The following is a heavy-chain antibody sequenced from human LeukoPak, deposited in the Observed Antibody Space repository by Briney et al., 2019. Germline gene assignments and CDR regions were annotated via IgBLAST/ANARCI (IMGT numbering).Heavy chain of an antibody. V-gene: IGHV4-59*01. CDR2: VQYSGST. CDR3: ARGTWSPAFDI. Sequence: PSETLSLTCTVSVGSITSYYWNWIRQPPGKGLECIGSVQYSGSTYYSPSLKRRVAISVDTSKNQLSLNLTSVTAADTAVYYCARGTWSPAFDIWGLGTMVTVSS. D-gene: IGHD1-1*01. J-gene: IGHJ3*02. CDR1: VGSITSYY.